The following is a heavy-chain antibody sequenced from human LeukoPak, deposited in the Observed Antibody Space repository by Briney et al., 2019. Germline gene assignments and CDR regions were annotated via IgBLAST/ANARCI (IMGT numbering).Heavy chain of an antibody. D-gene: IGHD5-18*01. CDR3: ARRGYSYRKYYFDY. V-gene: IGHV4-39*07. Sequence: SETLSLTCTVSGGSISSSSYYWGWIRQPPGKGLEWIGSIYYSGSTYYNPSLKSRVTISVDRSKNQFSLKLSSVTAADTAVYYCARRGYSYRKYYFDYWGQGTLVTVSS. CDR2: IYYSGST. CDR1: GGSISSSSYY. J-gene: IGHJ4*02.